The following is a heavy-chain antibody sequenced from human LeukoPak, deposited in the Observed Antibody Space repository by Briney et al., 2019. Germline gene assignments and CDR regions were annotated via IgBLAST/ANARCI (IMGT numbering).Heavy chain of an antibody. J-gene: IGHJ4*02. CDR2: LYPGYSDT. CDR3: AGTLNYYDSSAYYLAPFDY. CDR1: GYSFTNYW. D-gene: IGHD3-22*01. Sequence: GESLKISCKGSGYSFTNYWIGWVRQMPGKGLEWILILYPGYSDTRYSPSFQGQVTISADKSISTAYLQWSSLKASDTAMYYCAGTLNYYDSSAYYLAPFDYWGQGTLVTVSS. V-gene: IGHV5-51*01.